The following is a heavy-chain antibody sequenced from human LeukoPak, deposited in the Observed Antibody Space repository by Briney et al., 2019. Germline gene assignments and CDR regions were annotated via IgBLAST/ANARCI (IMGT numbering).Heavy chain of an antibody. V-gene: IGHV4-39*01. J-gene: IGHJ4*02. D-gene: IGHD1-26*01. CDR3: ARPTVGATTGFDF. CDR2: INYRGTT. Sequence: PSETLSLTCTVSGGSISSSGSFWGWIRQPPGKGLEWIGSINYRGTTYYNPSLKSRVTMSADTSKNQFSLKLSSVTAADTAVYFCARPTVGATTGFDFWGQGTLVTVSS. CDR1: GGSISSSGSF.